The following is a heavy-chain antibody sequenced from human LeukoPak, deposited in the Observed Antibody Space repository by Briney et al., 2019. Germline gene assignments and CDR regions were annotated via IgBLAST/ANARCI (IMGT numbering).Heavy chain of an antibody. CDR3: AREGSGWYIFHWFDP. CDR1: GGSISSYY. D-gene: IGHD6-19*01. CDR2: IYNSGST. V-gene: IGHV4-4*07. J-gene: IGHJ5*02. Sequence: PETLSLTCTVSGGSISSYYWSWIRQPAGKGLEWIGRIYNSGSTNYNPSLNSRVTISVDTSKNQFSLKLNSVTAADTAVYYCAREGSGWYIFHWFDPWGQGTLVTVSS.